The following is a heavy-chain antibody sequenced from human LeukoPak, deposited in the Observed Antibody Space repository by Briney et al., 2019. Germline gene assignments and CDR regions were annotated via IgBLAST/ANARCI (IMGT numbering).Heavy chain of an antibody. V-gene: IGHV1-46*01. Sequence: ASVKVSCKASTYTFTSYYMHWVRQAPGQGLEWMGIISPSGAATTYAQKFQGRVTMTRDTSTSTVYMELSSLRSEDTAVYYCARSQDFAPDFDYWGQGTLVTVSS. D-gene: IGHD3-3*01. CDR2: ISPSGAAT. J-gene: IGHJ4*02. CDR3: ARSQDFAPDFDY. CDR1: TYTFTSYY.